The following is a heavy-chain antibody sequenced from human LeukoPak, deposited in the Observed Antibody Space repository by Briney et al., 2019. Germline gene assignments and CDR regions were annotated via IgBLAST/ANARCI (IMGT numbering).Heavy chain of an antibody. CDR3: ARDRHSGSYPDAFDI. CDR1: GFTFDDYG. D-gene: IGHD1-26*01. CDR2: ISSSSSYI. J-gene: IGHJ3*02. Sequence: PGGSLRLSCAASGFTFDDYGLSWVRQVPGKGLEWVSSISSSSSYIYYADSVKGRFTISRDNAKNSLYLQMNSLRAEDTAVYYCARDRHSGSYPDAFDIWGQGTMVTVSS. V-gene: IGHV3-21*01.